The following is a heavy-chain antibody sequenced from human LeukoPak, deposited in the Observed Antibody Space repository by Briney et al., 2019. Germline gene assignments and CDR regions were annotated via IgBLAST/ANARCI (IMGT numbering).Heavy chain of an antibody. CDR1: GYTFTSYG. CDR3: ARDYCSGGSCYFDY. V-gene: IGHV1-18*01. CDR2: ISAYNGNT. J-gene: IGHJ4*02. Sequence: ASVKVPCKASGYTFTSYGTSWVRQAPGQGLEWMGWISAYNGNTNYAQKLQGRVTMTTDTSTSTAYMELRSLRSDDTAVYYCARDYCSGGSCYFDYWGQGTLVTVSS. D-gene: IGHD2-15*01.